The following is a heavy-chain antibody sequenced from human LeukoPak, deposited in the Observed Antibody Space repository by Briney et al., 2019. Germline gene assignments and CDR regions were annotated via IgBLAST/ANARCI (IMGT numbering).Heavy chain of an antibody. Sequence: GGSLRLSCAASGFTVSSNYMSWVRQAPGKGLEWVSVIYSGGSTYYADSVKGRFTISRDNSKNTLYLQMNSLRAEDTAVYYCAREPSIAVAGHFDYWGQGTLVTVSS. J-gene: IGHJ4*02. D-gene: IGHD6-19*01. CDR3: AREPSIAVAGHFDY. CDR2: IYSGGST. V-gene: IGHV3-53*01. CDR1: GFTVSSNY.